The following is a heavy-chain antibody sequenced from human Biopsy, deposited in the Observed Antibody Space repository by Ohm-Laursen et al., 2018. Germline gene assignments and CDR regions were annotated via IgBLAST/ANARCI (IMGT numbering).Heavy chain of an antibody. J-gene: IGHJ3*01. D-gene: IGHD5-12*01. CDR2: IHYNGDT. CDR3: AREAIGVATTFDL. V-gene: IGHV4-59*01. CDR1: DVSISTYY. Sequence: GTLSLTCTVSDVSISTYYWSWIRQSPGRGLEWIAHIHYNGDTDYNPSLKSRVTISLDAPKNQFSLKMSAVTAADTAIYYCAREAIGVATTFDLWGQGTMVAVSS.